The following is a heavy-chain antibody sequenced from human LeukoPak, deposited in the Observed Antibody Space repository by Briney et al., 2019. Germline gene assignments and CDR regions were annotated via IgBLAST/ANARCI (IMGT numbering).Heavy chain of an antibody. CDR1: GYTFTNYY. D-gene: IGHD6-13*01. J-gene: IGHJ3*02. CDR3: ARAITSSHDAFDI. Sequence: ASVKVSCKASGYTFTNYYMHWVRQAPGQGLEWTGIINPSGDSTSYAQKFQGRVTMTRDTSTSTVYMELSSLRSEDTAVYYCARAITSSHDAFDIWGQGTMVTVSS. CDR2: INPSGDST. V-gene: IGHV1-46*01.